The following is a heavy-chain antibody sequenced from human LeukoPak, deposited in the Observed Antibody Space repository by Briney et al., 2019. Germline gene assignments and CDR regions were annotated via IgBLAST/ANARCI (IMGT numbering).Heavy chain of an antibody. J-gene: IGHJ4*02. CDR2: IRSKTDGGTT. D-gene: IGHD2/OR15-2a*01. CDR3: STWTDLSDY. V-gene: IGHV3-15*01. Sequence: GGSLRLSCVASGFTFTDAWMTWVRQAPGKGLEWVGRIRSKTDGGTTDYAAAVKGRFIISRDDSRNTFYLQMNSLTTEDTAVYYCSTWTDLSDYWGQGTLVTVS. CDR1: GFTFTDAW.